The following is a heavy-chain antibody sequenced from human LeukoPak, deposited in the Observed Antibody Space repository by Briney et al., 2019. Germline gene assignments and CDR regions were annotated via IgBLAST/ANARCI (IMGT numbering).Heavy chain of an antibody. J-gene: IGHJ4*02. CDR2: ISGSGGST. CDR3: AKLLYSGGYSFDY. CDR1: GFTFSSYA. D-gene: IGHD1-26*01. Sequence: GGSLRLSCAASGFTFSSYAMSWVRQAPGKGLGWVSAISGSGGSTYYADSVKGRFTISRDNSQNTLYLQMNSLRAADTAVYYCAKLLYSGGYSFDYWGQGTLVTVSS. V-gene: IGHV3-23*01.